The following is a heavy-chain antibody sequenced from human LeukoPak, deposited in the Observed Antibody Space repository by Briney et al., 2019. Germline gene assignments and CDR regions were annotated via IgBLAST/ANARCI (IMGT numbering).Heavy chain of an antibody. Sequence: GGSLRISCAASGFTFSSYAMSWVRQAPGKGLEWVSGISGSGGSTYYADSVKGRFTISRDNSKNTLYLQMNSLRAEHTAVYYCARDVIRDTAMVAFDYWGQGTLVTVSS. CDR2: ISGSGGST. CDR1: GFTFSSYA. CDR3: ARDVIRDTAMVAFDY. D-gene: IGHD5-18*01. V-gene: IGHV3-23*01. J-gene: IGHJ4*02.